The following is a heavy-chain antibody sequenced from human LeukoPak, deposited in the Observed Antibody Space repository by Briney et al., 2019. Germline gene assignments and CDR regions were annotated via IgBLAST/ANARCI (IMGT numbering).Heavy chain of an antibody. CDR1: GYSISSGYY. J-gene: IGHJ4*02. CDR2: IYHSGTT. CDR3: ARGGGYGDYVVFDY. Sequence: PSETLSLTCTVSGYSISSGYYWGWIRQPPGKGLEWIGSIYHSGTTYYNPSLKSRVTISVDTSKNQFSLKLSSVTAADTAVYYCARGGGYGDYVVFDYWGQGTLVTVSA. V-gene: IGHV4-38-2*02. D-gene: IGHD4-17*01.